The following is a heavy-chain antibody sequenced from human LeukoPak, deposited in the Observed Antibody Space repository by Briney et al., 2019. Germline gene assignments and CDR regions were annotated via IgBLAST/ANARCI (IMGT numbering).Heavy chain of an antibody. D-gene: IGHD1-14*01. V-gene: IGHV3-23*01. CDR3: ARGPSTEGPIWFDP. CDR1: GFTFSSYA. CDR2: ISGSGGTT. J-gene: IGHJ5*02. Sequence: GGSLRLSCAASGFTFSSYAMSWVRQAPGKGLEWVSAISGSGGTTYYADSVKGRFTISRDNSKNTLYLQMNGLRAEDTAVYYCARGPSTEGPIWFDPWGQGTLVTVSS.